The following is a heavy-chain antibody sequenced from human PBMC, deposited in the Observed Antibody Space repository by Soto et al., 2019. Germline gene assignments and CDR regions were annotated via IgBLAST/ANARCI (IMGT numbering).Heavy chain of an antibody. V-gene: IGHV2-5*02. D-gene: IGHD5-18*01. J-gene: IGHJ4*02. CDR1: GFSLSTRGVG. CDR3: AHRPRGYTYHFDY. Sequence: QITLKESGPTLVKPTQTLTLTCTFSGFSLSTRGVGVGWIRQPPGKALEWLALIYWDDDEGYSPSLKSRLTITKDTPKNQVVLIMTIMDPVDTATYYCAHRPRGYTYHFDYWGQGTLVTVSS. CDR2: IYWDDDE.